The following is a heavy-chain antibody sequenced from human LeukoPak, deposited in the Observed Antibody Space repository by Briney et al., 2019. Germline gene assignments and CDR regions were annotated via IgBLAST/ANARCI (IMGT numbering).Heavy chain of an antibody. V-gene: IGHV3-15*01. CDR2: VKTKTDGGTT. CDR3: TTGTWIQLWLADY. Sequence: PGGSLRLSCAASGFTFSNACMSWVRRAPGKGLEWVGHVKTKTDGGTTDYAAPVKGRFTISRDDSKNTLYLQMNSLKTEDTAVYYCTTGTWIQLWLADYWGQGTLVTVSS. D-gene: IGHD5-18*01. CDR1: GFTFSNAC. J-gene: IGHJ4*02.